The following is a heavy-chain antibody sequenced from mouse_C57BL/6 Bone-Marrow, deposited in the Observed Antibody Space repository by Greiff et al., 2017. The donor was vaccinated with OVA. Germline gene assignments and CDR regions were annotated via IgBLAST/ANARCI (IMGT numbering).Heavy chain of an antibody. CDR2: IDPETGGT. J-gene: IGHJ1*03. Sequence: QVQLQQSGAELVRPGASVKLSCKASGYTFTGYEMHWVKQTPVHGLEWIGVIDPETGGTAYNQKFKGKAILTADKSSSPAYMALRSLTSEDSAVYYGTREGYYCCYVDVWGTGTAVTVTA. V-gene: IGHV1-15*01. D-gene: IGHD1-1*01. CDR3: TREGYYCCYVDV. CDR1: GYTFTGYE.